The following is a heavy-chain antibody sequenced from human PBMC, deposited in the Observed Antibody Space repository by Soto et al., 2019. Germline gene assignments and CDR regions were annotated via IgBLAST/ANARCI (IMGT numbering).Heavy chain of an antibody. D-gene: IGHD2-8*01. J-gene: IGHJ6*02. CDR2: IIPIFGAT. Sequence: QVQLVQSGAEVKKPGSSVKVSCKASGVSFSSYAISWVRQAPGQGLEWLGGIIPIFGATRYAQNFQGRITITADESTSTAYMDMSSLRSEDTAVYYCANHQKLHNGADYYYSPIDVWCRGTTATVSS. CDR3: ANHQKLHNGADYYYSPIDV. V-gene: IGHV1-69*01. CDR1: GVSFSSYA.